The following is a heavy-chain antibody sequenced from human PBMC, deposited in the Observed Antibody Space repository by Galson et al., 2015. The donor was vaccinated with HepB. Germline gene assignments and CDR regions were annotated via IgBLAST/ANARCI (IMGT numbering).Heavy chain of an antibody. J-gene: IGHJ4*01. CDR3: ARGVLETTMIVVVITAGVHYFDY. CDR1: GGSFSGYY. Sequence: ETLSLTCAVYGGSFSGYYWSWIRQPPGKGPEWIGEINDSGRTNYNPSLKSRVTISVDTSKNQFSLKLSSVTAADTAVYYCARGVLETTMIVVVITAGVHYFDYWGQEPWSPSPQ. D-gene: IGHD3-22*01. V-gene: IGHV4-34*01. CDR2: INDSGRT.